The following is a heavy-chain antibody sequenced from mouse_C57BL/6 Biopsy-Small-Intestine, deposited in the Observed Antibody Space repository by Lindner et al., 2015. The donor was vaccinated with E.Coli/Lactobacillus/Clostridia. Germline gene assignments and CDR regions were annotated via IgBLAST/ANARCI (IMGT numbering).Heavy chain of an antibody. D-gene: IGHD2-4*01. CDR3: ARYDYDGAY. Sequence: VQLQESGPELVKPGAFSEVACKASGYTFTSYDINWVKQRPGQGLEWIGWIYPRDGSTIYNEKFKGKATLTVDTSSSTAYMELHSLTSEDSAVYFCARYDYDGAYWGQGTLVTVSA. V-gene: IGHV1-85*01. CDR1: GYTFTSYD. J-gene: IGHJ3*01. CDR2: IYPRDGST.